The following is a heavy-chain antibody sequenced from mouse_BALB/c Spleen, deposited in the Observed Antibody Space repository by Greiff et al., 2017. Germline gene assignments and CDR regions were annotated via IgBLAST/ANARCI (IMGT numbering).Heavy chain of an antibody. V-gene: IGHV1S81*02. J-gene: IGHJ3*01. CDR2: INPSNGGT. CDR3: TRVSRFGAY. Sequence: QVQLKQSGAELVKPGASVKLSCKASGYTFTSYYMYWVKQRPGQGLEWIGEINPSNGGTNFNEKFKSKATLTVDKSSSTAYMQLSSLTSEDSAVYYCTRVSRFGAYWGQGTLVTVSA. CDR1: GYTFTSYY.